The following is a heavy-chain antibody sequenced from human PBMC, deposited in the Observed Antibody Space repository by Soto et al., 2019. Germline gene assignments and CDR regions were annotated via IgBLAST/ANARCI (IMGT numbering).Heavy chain of an antibody. V-gene: IGHV3-30*01. J-gene: IGHJ4*02. CDR2: ISFDASDK. Sequence: QVQLVESGGGVVQPGRSLRLSCTTSGITFSSYTMHWVRQAPGKGLEWVALISFDASDKYYADSVKGRFSISRGNSKNTLFLQMDSLRPDDTAVYYCARDRLRLGELSLIGDFDYWGRGTLVAVSS. CDR1: GITFSSYT. D-gene: IGHD3-16*02. CDR3: ARDRLRLGELSLIGDFDY.